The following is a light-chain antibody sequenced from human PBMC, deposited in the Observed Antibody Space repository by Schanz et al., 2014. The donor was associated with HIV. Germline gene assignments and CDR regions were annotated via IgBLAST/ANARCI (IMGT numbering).Light chain of an antibody. J-gene: IGKJ4*01. Sequence: DIVMTQSPDSLAVSLGERATINCKSSQSVFFSSNNKNYLAWYQQKPGQPPKLLMYWASTRESGVPDRFSGSGSGTDFTLTISSLQAEDVAVYYCQHYYTSPLAFGGGTKVEIK. CDR2: WAS. CDR1: QSVFFSSNNKNY. V-gene: IGKV4-1*01. CDR3: QHYYTSPLA.